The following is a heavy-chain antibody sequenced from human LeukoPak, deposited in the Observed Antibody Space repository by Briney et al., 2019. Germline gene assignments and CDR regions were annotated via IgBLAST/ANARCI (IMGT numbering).Heavy chain of an antibody. CDR1: GFTFSSYW. Sequence: GGSLRLSCAASGFTFSSYWMSWVRQAPGKGLEWVANIKQDGSEKYYVDSVKGRFTISRDNAKNSLYLQMNSLRAEDTAVYYCARDLTMVRGLKYYGMDVWGKGTTVTVSS. J-gene: IGHJ6*04. CDR2: IKQDGSEK. CDR3: ARDLTMVRGLKYYGMDV. V-gene: IGHV3-7*03. D-gene: IGHD3-10*01.